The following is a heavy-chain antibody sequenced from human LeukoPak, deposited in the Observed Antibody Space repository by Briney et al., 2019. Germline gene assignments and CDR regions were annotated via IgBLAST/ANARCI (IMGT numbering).Heavy chain of an antibody. CDR2: IKKTGSET. CDR3: AKDTDYYAGLDA. CDR1: GFTFSHFW. J-gene: IGHJ6*02. D-gene: IGHD3-10*01. Sequence: GGSLRLSCAASGFTFSHFWMSWVRQAPGKGLEWVAYIKKTGSETYYVDSVKGRFTISRDNAKYALYLEMSSLRTEDTALYYCAKDTDYYAGLDAWGQGTTVTVSS. V-gene: IGHV3-7*03.